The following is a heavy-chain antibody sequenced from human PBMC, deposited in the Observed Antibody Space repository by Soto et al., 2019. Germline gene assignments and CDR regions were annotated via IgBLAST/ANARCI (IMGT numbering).Heavy chain of an antibody. J-gene: IGHJ6*02. CDR3: ARPSYSSGAMDV. V-gene: IGHV4-39*01. CDR2: IYYSGST. CDR1: GGSISSSSYY. D-gene: IGHD6-19*01. Sequence: QRQLQESGPGLVKPSETLSLTCTVSGGSISSSSYYWGWIRQPPGKGLEWIGSIYYSGSTYYNPSLKSRVTISVDTSKNQFSLKLSYVTAADTAVYYCARPSYSSGAMDVWGQGTTVTVSS.